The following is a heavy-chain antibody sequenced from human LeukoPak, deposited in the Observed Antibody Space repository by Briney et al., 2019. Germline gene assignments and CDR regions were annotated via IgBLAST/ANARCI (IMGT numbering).Heavy chain of an antibody. CDR1: GFTFSDYY. CDR3: ASETDYSHPNWFDP. CDR2: ISSSGSTI. J-gene: IGHJ5*02. V-gene: IGHV3-11*01. Sequence: KPGGSLRLSCAASGFTFSDYYMSWIRQAPGKGLEWVSYISSSGSTIYYADSVKGRFTISRDNAKNSLYLQMNSLRAEDTAVYYCASETDYSHPNWFDPWGQGILVTVSS. D-gene: IGHD4-11*01.